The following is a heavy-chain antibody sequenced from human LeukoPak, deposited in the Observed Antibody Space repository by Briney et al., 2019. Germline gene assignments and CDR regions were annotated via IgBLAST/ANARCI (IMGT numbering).Heavy chain of an antibody. Sequence: ASVTVSCKASGYTFTSYDINWVRQATGQGLEWMGWMNPNSGNTGYAQKFQGRVTMTRNTSISTAYMELSSLRSEDTAVYYCAREGVAAAGRGDYWGQGTLVTVSS. D-gene: IGHD6-13*01. CDR3: AREGVAAAGRGDY. V-gene: IGHV1-8*01. CDR2: MNPNSGNT. CDR1: GYTFTSYD. J-gene: IGHJ4*02.